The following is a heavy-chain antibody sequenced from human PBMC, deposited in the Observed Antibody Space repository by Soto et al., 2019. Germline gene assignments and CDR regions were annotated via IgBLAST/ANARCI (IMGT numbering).Heavy chain of an antibody. CDR1: GFTFSSYS. J-gene: IGHJ6*02. CDR2: ISSSSSTI. D-gene: IGHD3-10*01. V-gene: IGHV3-48*02. Sequence: HPGGSLRLSCAASGFTFSSYSMNWVRQAPGKGLEWVSYISSSSSTIYYADSVKGRFTISRDNAKNSLYLQMNSLRDEDTAVYYCARDGILWFGELRSYYYYGMDVWGQGTTVTVSS. CDR3: ARDGILWFGELRSYYYYGMDV.